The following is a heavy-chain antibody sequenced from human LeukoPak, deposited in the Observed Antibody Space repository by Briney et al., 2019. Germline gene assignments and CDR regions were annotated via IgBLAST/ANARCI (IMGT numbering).Heavy chain of an antibody. J-gene: IGHJ4*02. CDR3: ARVRVDTAMVRGFDY. CDR1: GYSFTSYW. D-gene: IGHD5-18*01. Sequence: GESLKISCKGSGYSFTSYWIGWVRQMPGKGLEWMGIIYPGDSDTRYSPSFQGQVTISADKSISTAYLQWSSLKASDTAMYCCARVRVDTAMVRGFDYWGQGTLVTVSS. CDR2: IYPGDSDT. V-gene: IGHV5-51*01.